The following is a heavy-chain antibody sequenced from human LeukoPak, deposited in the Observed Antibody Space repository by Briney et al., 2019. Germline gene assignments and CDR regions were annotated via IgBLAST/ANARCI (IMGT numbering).Heavy chain of an antibody. CDR3: ARIEVDSSGGSYDY. CDR1: GFSLSTSGMC. CDR2: IDWDDDK. Sequence: SGPTLVNPTQTLTLTGTFSGFSLSTSGMCVSWIRQPPGKALEWLARIDWDDDKYYSTSLKARLTNSKDTSKNQLVLTMTNMDPVDTATYYCARIEVDSSGGSYDYWGQGTLVTVSS. J-gene: IGHJ4*02. V-gene: IGHV2-70*11. D-gene: IGHD3-22*01.